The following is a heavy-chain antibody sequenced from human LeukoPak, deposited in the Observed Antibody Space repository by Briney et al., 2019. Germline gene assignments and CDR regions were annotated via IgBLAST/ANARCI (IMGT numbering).Heavy chain of an antibody. Sequence: SETLSLTCTVSGGSISSYYWSWIRQPPGKGLEWIGYIYYSGSTNYNPSLKSRVTISVDTSKNQFSLKLSSVTAADTAVYYCARDSGYSYGYGYWGRGTLVTVSS. V-gene: IGHV4-59*01. D-gene: IGHD5-18*01. CDR3: ARDSGYSYGYGY. CDR2: IYYSGST. J-gene: IGHJ4*02. CDR1: GGSISSYY.